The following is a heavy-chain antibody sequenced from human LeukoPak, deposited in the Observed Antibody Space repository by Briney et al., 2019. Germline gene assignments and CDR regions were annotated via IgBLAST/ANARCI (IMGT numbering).Heavy chain of an antibody. CDR1: GGTFTSYA. J-gene: IGHJ4*02. CDR3: ASPGIAVAGFDY. Sequence: SVKVSCKASGGTFTSYAISWVRQAPGQGLEWMGGIIPIFGTANYAQKFQGRVTITADESTSTAYMELSSLRSVDTAMYYCASPGIAVAGFDYWGQGTLVTVSS. D-gene: IGHD6-19*01. V-gene: IGHV1-69*13. CDR2: IIPIFGTA.